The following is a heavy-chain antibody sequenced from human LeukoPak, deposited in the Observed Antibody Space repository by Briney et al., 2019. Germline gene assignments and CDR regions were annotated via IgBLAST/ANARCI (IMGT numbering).Heavy chain of an antibody. Sequence: ASVKVSCKASGYTFAGHYMHWVRQAPGQGLEWMGWINPNSDCTNYAQNFQGRVTMIRDTSISTAYMELSSLRSDDTAVYYCARGSVYIVPTMVPVLSFDYWGQRTLVTVSS. J-gene: IGHJ4*02. CDR2: INPNSDCT. CDR1: GYTFAGHY. D-gene: IGHD5-12*01. V-gene: IGHV1-2*02. CDR3: ARGSVYIVPTMVPVLSFDY.